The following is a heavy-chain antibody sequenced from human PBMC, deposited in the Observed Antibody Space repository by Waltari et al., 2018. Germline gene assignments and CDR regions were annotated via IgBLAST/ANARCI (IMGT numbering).Heavy chain of an antibody. J-gene: IGHJ4*02. CDR1: GFTVISNY. V-gene: IGHV3-53*02. CDR2: LYSGGSI. Sequence: EVQLVETGGGLIQPGGSLRLSCSASGFTVISNYMTWVRQAPGKGLEWVSVLYSGGSIYYAESVKGRFTISRDNPKNTLYLQMNSLRAEDTAVYYCARTDSTGFFDYWGQGNLVTVSS. CDR3: ARTDSTGFFDY. D-gene: IGHD3-22*01.